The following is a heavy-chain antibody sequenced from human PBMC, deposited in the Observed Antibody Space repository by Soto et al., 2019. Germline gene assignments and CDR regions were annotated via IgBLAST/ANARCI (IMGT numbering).Heavy chain of an antibody. CDR1: GGSISSYY. D-gene: IGHD3-16*01. CDR2: IYYSGST. V-gene: IGHV4-59*01. Sequence: ASETLSLTCTVSGGSISSYYWSWIRQPPGKGLEWIGYIYYSGSTNYNPSLKSRVTISVDTSKNQFSLKLSSVTAADTAVYYCARGPVGGPMATDYWGQGTLVTVSS. J-gene: IGHJ4*02. CDR3: ARGPVGGPMATDY.